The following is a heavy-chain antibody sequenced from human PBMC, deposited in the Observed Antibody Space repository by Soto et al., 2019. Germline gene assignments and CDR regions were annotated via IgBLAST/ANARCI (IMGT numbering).Heavy chain of an antibody. J-gene: IGHJ4*02. CDR2: ISYDGSNK. V-gene: IGHV3-30-3*01. CDR1: GFTFSSYA. Sequence: GGSLRLSCAASGFTFSSYAMHWVRQAPGKGLEWVAVISYDGSNKYYTDSVKGRFTISRDNSKNTLYLQMNSLRAEDTAVYYCARAGGLGAVAVDYWGQGTLVTVSS. D-gene: IGHD6-19*01. CDR3: ARAGGLGAVAVDY.